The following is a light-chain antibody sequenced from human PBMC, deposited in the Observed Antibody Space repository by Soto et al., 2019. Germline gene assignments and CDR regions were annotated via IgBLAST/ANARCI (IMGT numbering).Light chain of an antibody. Sequence: DIVMTQSPDSLAVSLGERATINCKSSQSVLYSSNNKNYLAWYQQKPGQPPKLLIYWASTRESGVPDRFSGRGAGKNFTLTISSLEAEDGAVYYWQQYYRTPWTFRPGAKVEIK. V-gene: IGKV4-1*01. CDR2: WAS. CDR3: QQYYRTPWT. CDR1: QSVLYSSNNKNY. J-gene: IGKJ1*01.